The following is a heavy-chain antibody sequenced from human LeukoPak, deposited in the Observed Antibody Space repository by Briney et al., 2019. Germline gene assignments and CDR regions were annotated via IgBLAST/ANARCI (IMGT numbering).Heavy chain of an antibody. V-gene: IGHV1-2*06. CDR2: INPNSGGT. D-gene: IGHD2-15*01. CDR3: ARERLKLGRYCSGGSCYSDNNWFDP. J-gene: IGHJ5*02. CDR1: GYTVTGYY. Sequence: ASVKVSCKASGYTVTGYYMHWVRQAPGQGLEWMGRINPNSGGTNYAQKFQGRVAMTRDTSISTAYMELSRLRSDDTAVYYCARERLKLGRYCSGGSCYSDNNWFDPWGQGTLVTVSS.